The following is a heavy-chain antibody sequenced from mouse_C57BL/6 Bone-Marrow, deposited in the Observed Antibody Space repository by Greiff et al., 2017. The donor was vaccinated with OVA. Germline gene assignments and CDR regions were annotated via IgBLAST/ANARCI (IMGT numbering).Heavy chain of an antibody. CDR3: ARGGSSYNWDD. Sequence: EVQLVESGGGLVQPGGSLSLSCAASGFTFTDYYMSWVRQPPGKALEWLGFIRNKANGYTTEYSASVNGRFSITRDNSESNLYLQRNALRAEESAADYGARGGSSYNWDDWGKGNTRTVSA. CDR2: IRNKANGYTT. J-gene: IGHJ2*01. CDR1: GFTFTDYY. D-gene: IGHD1-1*01. V-gene: IGHV7-3*01.